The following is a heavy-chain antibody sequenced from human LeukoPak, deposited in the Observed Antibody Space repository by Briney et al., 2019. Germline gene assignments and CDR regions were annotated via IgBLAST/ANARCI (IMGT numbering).Heavy chain of an antibody. CDR1: GYRFISYW. CDR2: IDPTDSYT. Sequence: GESLRISCKGSGYRFISYWITWVRHMPGKDLEWMGRIDPTDSYTTYSPSFQGHVTISADKSISTAYLQWNRLKDSDTGMYYCARLPSGYSGYPYSDYWGQGTLVTVSS. CDR3: ARLPSGYSGYPYSDY. J-gene: IGHJ4*02. V-gene: IGHV5-10-1*01. D-gene: IGHD5-12*01.